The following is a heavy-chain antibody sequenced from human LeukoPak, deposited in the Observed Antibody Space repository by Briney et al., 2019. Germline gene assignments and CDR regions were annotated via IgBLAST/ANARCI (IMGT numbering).Heavy chain of an antibody. CDR1: GGSISSGGYY. J-gene: IGHJ3*02. Sequence: SETLSLTCTVSGGSISSGGYYWSWIRQHPGKGLEWIGYIYYSGSTYYNPSLKSRVTISVDTSKNQFSLKLSSVTAADTAVYYCANYYYDSSGSRTAFDIWGQGTMVTVSS. D-gene: IGHD3-22*01. V-gene: IGHV4-31*03. CDR3: ANYYYDSSGSRTAFDI. CDR2: IYYSGST.